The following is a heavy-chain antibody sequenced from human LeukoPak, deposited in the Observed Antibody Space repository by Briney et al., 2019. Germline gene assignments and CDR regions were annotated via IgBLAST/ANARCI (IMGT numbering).Heavy chain of an antibody. CDR3: ARPKFEGAYYNPYFDC. CDR2: ISYDGSNK. CDR1: GFTFSNYG. V-gene: IGHV3-30*03. Sequence: GGSLRLSCAASGFTFSNYGVHWVRQAPGKGLEWVALISYDGSNKYFADSVKGRFTISRDNSKNTLYLQMHSLRAEDTAVYYCARPKFEGAYYNPYFDCWGQGTLVTVSS. D-gene: IGHD3-22*01. J-gene: IGHJ4*02.